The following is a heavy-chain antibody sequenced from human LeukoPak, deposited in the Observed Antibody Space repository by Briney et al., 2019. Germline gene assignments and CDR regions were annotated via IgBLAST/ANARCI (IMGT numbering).Heavy chain of an antibody. D-gene: IGHD1-7*01. Sequence: GRSLRLSCAASGFTFDDYAMHWVRQAPGKGLEWVSGISWNSGSTGYADSVKGRFTISRDNAKNSLYLQMNSLRAEDTAVYYCAKDLGTTLNWFDPWGQGTLVIVSS. CDR1: GFTFDDYA. J-gene: IGHJ5*02. V-gene: IGHV3-9*01. CDR2: ISWNSGST. CDR3: AKDLGTTLNWFDP.